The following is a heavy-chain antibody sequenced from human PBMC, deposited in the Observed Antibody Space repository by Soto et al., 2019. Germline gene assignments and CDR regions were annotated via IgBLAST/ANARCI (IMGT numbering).Heavy chain of an antibody. Sequence: PGESLKISCAAPGFTFSNAWMSWVRQAPGKGLEWVGRIKSKTDGGTTDDAAPVKGRFTISRDDSKNTLYLQMNSLKTEDTAVYYCTTATATASCSSTSCYKVSAFDIWGQGTMVTVSS. CDR1: GFTFSNAW. D-gene: IGHD2-2*02. CDR2: IKSKTDGGTT. V-gene: IGHV3-15*01. J-gene: IGHJ3*02. CDR3: TTATATASCSSTSCYKVSAFDI.